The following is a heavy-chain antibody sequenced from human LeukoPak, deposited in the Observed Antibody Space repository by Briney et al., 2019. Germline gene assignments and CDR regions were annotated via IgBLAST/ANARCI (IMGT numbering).Heavy chain of an antibody. Sequence: HGESPKISCQGSGYTFTNYWIGWVRQMPGKGLEWMGIIYPGDSDTRYSPSFQGQVTISADKSISTAYLQWSSLKASDTAMYYCARSFGYCRGGSCYYFDYWGQGTLVTVSS. V-gene: IGHV5-51*01. CDR1: GYTFTNYW. CDR2: IYPGDSDT. D-gene: IGHD2-15*01. CDR3: ARSFGYCRGGSCYYFDY. J-gene: IGHJ4*02.